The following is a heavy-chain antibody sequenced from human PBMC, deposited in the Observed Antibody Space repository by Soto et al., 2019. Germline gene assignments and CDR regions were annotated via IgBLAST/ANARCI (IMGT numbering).Heavy chain of an antibody. CDR2: INPSGGST. V-gene: IGHV1-46*01. D-gene: IGHD5-18*01. Sequence: ASVKVSCKASGYTFTSYYMHWVRQAPGQGLEWMGIINPSGGSTSYAQKFQGRVTMTRDTSTSTVYMELSSLRSEDTAVYYCARDGGAVGEPWLRNDAFEIWGQGTMVT. CDR3: ARDGGAVGEPWLRNDAFEI. J-gene: IGHJ3*02. CDR1: GYTFTSYY.